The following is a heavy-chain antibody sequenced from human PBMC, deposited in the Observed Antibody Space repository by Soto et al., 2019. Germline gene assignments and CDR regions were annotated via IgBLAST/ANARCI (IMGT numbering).Heavy chain of an antibody. CDR2: IYYSGST. J-gene: IGHJ6*02. CDR1: GGSISSGDYY. Sequence: SETLSLTCTVSGGSISSGDYYWSWIRQPPGKGLEWIGYIYYSGSTYYNPSLKSRVTISVDASKNQFSLKLSSVTAADTAVYYCARSDYYYYYGMDVWGQGTTVTVSS. V-gene: IGHV4-30-4*01. CDR3: ARSDYYYYYGMDV.